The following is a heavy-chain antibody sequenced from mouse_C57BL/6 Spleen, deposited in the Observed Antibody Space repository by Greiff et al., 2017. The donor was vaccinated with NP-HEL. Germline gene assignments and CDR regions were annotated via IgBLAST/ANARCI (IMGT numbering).Heavy chain of an antibody. Sequence: QVQLQQPGAELVKPGASVKLSCKASGYTFTSYWMHWVKQRPGQGLEWIGMIHPNSGSTNYNEKFKSKATLTVDKSSSTAYMQLSSLTSEDSAVYYCARGYGSPDYYAMAYWGQGTSVTVSS. J-gene: IGHJ4*01. V-gene: IGHV1-64*01. CDR2: IHPNSGST. CDR3: ARGYGSPDYYAMAY. CDR1: GYTFTSYW. D-gene: IGHD1-1*01.